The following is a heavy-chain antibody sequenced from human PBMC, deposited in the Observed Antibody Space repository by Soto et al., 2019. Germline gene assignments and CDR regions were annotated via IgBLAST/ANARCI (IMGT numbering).Heavy chain of an antibody. D-gene: IGHD2-15*01. CDR2: IYQTGST. V-gene: IGHV4-4*02. CDR3: AGVPPGAKFDY. CDR1: GGSISSTNW. Sequence: SETLSLTCAVSGGSISSTNWWSWVRQTPGKGLEWIGEIYQTGSTNYNPSLKSRATISIDKSQNQFSLKLTQMTAADTAMYYCAGVPPGAKFDYWGQGILVTVSS. J-gene: IGHJ4*02.